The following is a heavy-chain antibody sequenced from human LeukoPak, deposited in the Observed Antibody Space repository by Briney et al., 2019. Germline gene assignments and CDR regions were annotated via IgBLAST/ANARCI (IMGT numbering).Heavy chain of an antibody. J-gene: IGHJ4*02. CDR2: ISSSRSYI. CDR1: GFTFSSYS. Sequence: GGSLRLSCAASGFTFSSYSMNWVRQAPGKGLEWVSSISSSRSYIYYADSVKGRFTISRDNAKNSLYLQMNSLRAEDTAVYYCARTPDFDYWGQGTLVTVSS. V-gene: IGHV3-21*01. CDR3: ARTPDFDY.